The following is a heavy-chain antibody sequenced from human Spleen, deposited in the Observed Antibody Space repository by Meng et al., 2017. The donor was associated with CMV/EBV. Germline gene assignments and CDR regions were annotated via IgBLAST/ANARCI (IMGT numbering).Heavy chain of an antibody. D-gene: IGHD3-10*01. CDR3: ARGVDYASGTFDY. Sequence: AVSGDSISSSNLWNWVRQPPGKGLEWIGEIYHSGSTNYNPSLKSRVTISLDKSKNQFSLRLSSVTAADTAVYFCARGVDYASGTFDYWGQGTLVTVSS. V-gene: IGHV4-4*01. CDR1: GDSISSSNL. CDR2: IYHSGST. J-gene: IGHJ4*02.